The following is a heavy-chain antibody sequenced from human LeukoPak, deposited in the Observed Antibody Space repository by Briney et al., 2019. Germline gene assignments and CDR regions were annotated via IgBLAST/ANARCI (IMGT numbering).Heavy chain of an antibody. Sequence: ASVKVSCKASGYTFTSYAIHWVRQAPGQGLEWMGWSTPSGGTNYPQKFQGRVAITWDTSITTAYMDLSRLTSDDTAVYYCARDRYGDGFAHLDYWGQGALVTVSS. CDR3: ARDRYGDGFAHLDY. J-gene: IGHJ4*02. V-gene: IGHV1-2*02. CDR2: STPSGGT. CDR1: GYTFTSYA. D-gene: IGHD5-24*01.